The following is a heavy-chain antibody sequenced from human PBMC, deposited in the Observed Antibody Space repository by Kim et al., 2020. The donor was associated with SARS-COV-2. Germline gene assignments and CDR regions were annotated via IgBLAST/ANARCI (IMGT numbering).Heavy chain of an antibody. Sequence: SETLSLTCGVSGDSISSPNWWSWVRQPPGRGLEWIGEIYYTGSTNYNPSFKSRVTFSVDKSNNQFSLKVSSVTVADTAVYYCAKVAISFANWFDPWGQGSLVTVSS. CDR1: GDSISSPNW. CDR2: IYYTGST. J-gene: IGHJ5*02. CDR3: AKVAISFANWFDP. V-gene: IGHV4-4*02. D-gene: IGHD3-3*02.